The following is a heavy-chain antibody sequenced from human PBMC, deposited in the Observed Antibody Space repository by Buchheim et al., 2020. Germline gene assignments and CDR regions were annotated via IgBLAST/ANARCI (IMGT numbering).Heavy chain of an antibody. CDR1: GYTFTGYY. Sequence: QVQLVQSGAEVKKPGASVNVSCKASGYTFTGYYMHWVRQAPGEGLEWMGWINPNSGGTNYAQKFQGRVTMTRDTSISTAYMDLSRLRSDDTAVYYCGRYTAGYYDSSGYLGYFQYWGQGTL. CDR3: GRYTAGYYDSSGYLGYFQY. CDR2: INPNSGGT. J-gene: IGHJ1*01. V-gene: IGHV1-2*02. D-gene: IGHD3-22*01.